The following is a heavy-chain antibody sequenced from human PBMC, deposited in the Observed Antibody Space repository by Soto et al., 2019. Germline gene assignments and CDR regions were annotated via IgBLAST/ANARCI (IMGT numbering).Heavy chain of an antibody. Sequence: PSETLSLTCTVSGGSISSSSWSWIWQPPGRGLEWIGYIYNNGRTDYNPSLKSRVTISVDTSKNHFSLKLSSVTPADTAVYYCARARFCTSTSCYHYFDFWGQGTLVTVSS. V-gene: IGHV4-59*01. J-gene: IGHJ4*02. D-gene: IGHD2-2*01. CDR2: IYNNGRT. CDR1: GGSISSSS. CDR3: ARARFCTSTSCYHYFDF.